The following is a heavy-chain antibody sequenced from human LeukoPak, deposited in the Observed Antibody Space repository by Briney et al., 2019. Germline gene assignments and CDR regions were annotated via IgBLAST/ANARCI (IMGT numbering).Heavy chain of an antibody. Sequence: PGGSLRLSCAASGFSFSSHSMSWVRQAPGKGLEWVSGFCGSGVSPYYADSVKGRFTISRDNSKNTLYLQMNSLRAEDTAVYYCARDVPYYYESSGYYSLGFDIWGQGTMVTVSS. CDR1: GFSFSSHS. J-gene: IGHJ3*02. D-gene: IGHD3-22*01. V-gene: IGHV3-23*01. CDR3: ARDVPYYYESSGYYSLGFDI. CDR2: FCGSGVSP.